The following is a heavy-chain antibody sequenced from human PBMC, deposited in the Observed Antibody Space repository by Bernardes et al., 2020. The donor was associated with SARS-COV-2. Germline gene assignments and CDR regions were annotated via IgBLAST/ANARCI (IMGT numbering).Heavy chain of an antibody. J-gene: IGHJ4*02. CDR1: GTDIDGYGFTSYG. D-gene: IGHD3-3*01. CDR3: AKDDDRPLFGAPGFDS. Sequence: ASVKVSCKTSGTDIDGYGFTSYGFSWVRQAPGQGLEWMGWITAYNLNTDYAQNFRGRVTFTADTITSTVYMELRSLRSDDTAMYYCAKDDDRPLFGAPGFDSWGQGTLVTVSS. V-gene: IGHV1-18*01. CDR2: ITAYNLNT.